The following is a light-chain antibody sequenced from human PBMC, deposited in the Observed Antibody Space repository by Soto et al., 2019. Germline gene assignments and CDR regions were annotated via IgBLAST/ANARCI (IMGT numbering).Light chain of an antibody. CDR3: QHRSKWLA. CDR2: GAS. CDR1: QSISRY. Sequence: IVLTQYPVTLSLSPGERTTLSCRASQSISRYLAWYQQKPGQGPRLLIYGASSRATGIPARFSGSGSGTDFTLTITSLEPEDFAVYYCQHRSKWLAFGGGTKVDI. V-gene: IGKV3-11*01. J-gene: IGKJ4*01.